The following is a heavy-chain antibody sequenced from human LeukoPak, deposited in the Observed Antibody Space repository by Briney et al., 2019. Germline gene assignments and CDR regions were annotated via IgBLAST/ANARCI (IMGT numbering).Heavy chain of an antibody. D-gene: IGHD3-22*01. J-gene: IGHJ6*03. CDR3: AGGPAGDSSGYYYVKDYYYYYMDV. Sequence: SETLSLTCTVSGGSISSYYWSWIRQPPGKGLEWIGYIYYSGSTNYNPSLKSRVTISVDTSKNQFSLKLSSVTAADTAVYYCAGGPAGDSSGYYYVKDYYYYYMDVWGKGTTVTISS. CDR2: IYYSGST. CDR1: GGSISSYY. V-gene: IGHV4-59*08.